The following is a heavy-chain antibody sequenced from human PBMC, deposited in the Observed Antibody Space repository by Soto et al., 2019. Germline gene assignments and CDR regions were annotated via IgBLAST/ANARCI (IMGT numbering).Heavy chain of an antibody. CDR1: GYTFTGYA. J-gene: IGHJ3*02. D-gene: IGHD3-16*02. CDR2: INAGNGNT. Sequence: ASVKVSCKASGYTFTGYAMHWVRQAPGQRLEWMGWINAGNGNTKYSQKFQGRVTITRDTSASTAYMEPSSLRSEDTAVYYCASVAMGELSSDDAFDIWGQGTMVTVSS. CDR3: ASVAMGELSSDDAFDI. V-gene: IGHV1-3*01.